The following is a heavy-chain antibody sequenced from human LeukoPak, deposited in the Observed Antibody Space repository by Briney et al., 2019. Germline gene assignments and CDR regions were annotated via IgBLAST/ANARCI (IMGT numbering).Heavy chain of an antibody. CDR1: GFTFSSYA. CDR2: ISGSGGST. CDR3: AKRTAVGWGPFDY. J-gene: IGHJ4*02. Sequence: GGSLRLSCAASGFTFSSYAMSWVRQAPGKGLEWVSAISGSGGSTYYADSVKGRFTISRDNSKNTLYLQMNSLRAEDTAVYYRAKRTAVGWGPFDYWGQGTLVTVSS. V-gene: IGHV3-23*01. D-gene: IGHD6-13*01.